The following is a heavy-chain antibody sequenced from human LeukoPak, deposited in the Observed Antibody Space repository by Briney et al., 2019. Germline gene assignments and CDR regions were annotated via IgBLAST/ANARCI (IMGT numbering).Heavy chain of an antibody. CDR2: ISVYNGNT. CDR3: ARHYYDILTGYSVGLVESYYYGMDV. J-gene: IGHJ6*02. Sequence: ASVKVPCKATGYIFTTYGISWVRQAPGQGLEWMGWISVYNGNTNYAQKLQGRVSMTTDTSTSTAYMELRSLRSDDTAVYYCARHYYDILTGYSVGLVESYYYGMDVWGQGTTVTVSS. V-gene: IGHV1-18*01. D-gene: IGHD3-9*01. CDR1: GYIFTTYG.